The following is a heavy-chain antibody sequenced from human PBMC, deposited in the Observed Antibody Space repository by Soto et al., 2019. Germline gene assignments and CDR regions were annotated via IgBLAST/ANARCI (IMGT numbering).Heavy chain of an antibody. CDR2: IYYSGST. CDR3: ARDRDSYGYDY. D-gene: IGHD5-18*01. Sequence: SETLSLTCTVSGGSISSYYWSWVRQPPGKGLEWIGYIYYSGSTNYNPSLKSRVTISVDTSKNQFSLKLSSVTAADTAVYYCARDRDSYGYDYWGQGTLVTVSS. CDR1: GGSISSYY. V-gene: IGHV4-59*01. J-gene: IGHJ4*02.